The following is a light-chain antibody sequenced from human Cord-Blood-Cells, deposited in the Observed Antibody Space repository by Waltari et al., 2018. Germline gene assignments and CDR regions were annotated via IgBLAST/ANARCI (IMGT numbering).Light chain of an antibody. J-gene: IGLJ2*01. V-gene: IGLV3-1*01. CDR2: QDS. CDR3: QAWDSSVV. Sequence: SYELTQPPSVSVSPGRTASITCSGDKLGDKYACWYQQKPGQSPVLVIYQDSKRPSGSPERCSGSNSGTTATLTISGTQAMDEADYYCQAWDSSVVFGGGTKLTVL. CDR1: KLGDKY.